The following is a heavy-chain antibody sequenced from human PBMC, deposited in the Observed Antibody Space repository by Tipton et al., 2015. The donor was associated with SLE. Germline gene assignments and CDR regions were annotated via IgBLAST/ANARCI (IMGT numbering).Heavy chain of an antibody. V-gene: IGHV3-23*01. CDR2: ISVSYRNT. J-gene: IGHJ6*02. CDR1: GFTFSSYA. CDR3: GTTSTDYGMDA. Sequence: SLRLSCAASGFTFSSYAMSWVRQTPGKGLEWVSGISVSYRNTYYADSVKGRFTISRDNSKNTLFLQMNSLRPEDTAVYYCGTTSTDYGMDAWGQGTTVTVSS. D-gene: IGHD2-8*02.